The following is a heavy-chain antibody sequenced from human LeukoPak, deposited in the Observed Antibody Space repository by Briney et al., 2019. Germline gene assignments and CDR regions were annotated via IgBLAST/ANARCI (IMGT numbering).Heavy chain of an antibody. CDR2: IYAGGNK. Sequence: PGGSLRLSCAVSGFDVSNSYMNWVRQAPGKGLEWVSIIYAGGNKYYVDSVKGRFTISRDNSMNTLYLQMNSLRVEDTALYYCAREGSGWFDAWGQGSLIIVS. CDR3: AREGSGWFDA. CDR1: GFDVSNSY. D-gene: IGHD7-27*01. V-gene: IGHV3-53*01. J-gene: IGHJ5*02.